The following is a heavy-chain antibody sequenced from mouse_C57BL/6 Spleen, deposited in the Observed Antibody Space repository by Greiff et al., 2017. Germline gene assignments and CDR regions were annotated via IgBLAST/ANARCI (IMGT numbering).Heavy chain of an antibody. V-gene: IGHV1-85*01. D-gene: IGHD2-10*01. J-gene: IGHJ3*01. CDR1: GYTFTSYD. CDR2: IYPRDGST. CDR3: ARGGAYDGPAWFAY. Sequence: VQLQESGPELVKPGASVKLSCTASGYTFTSYDINWVQQRPGQGLEWVGRIYPRDGSTKYNDNFKGKATFSIDKAASTAYLELHSRISEDSAVYFCARGGAYDGPAWFAYWGQGTLVTVSA.